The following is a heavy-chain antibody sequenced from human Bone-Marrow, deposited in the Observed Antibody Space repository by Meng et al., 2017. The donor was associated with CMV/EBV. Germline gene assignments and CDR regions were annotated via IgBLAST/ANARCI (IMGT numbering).Heavy chain of an antibody. CDR1: GFTFSNYA. CDR2: VTGGGGGT. J-gene: IGHJ4*02. CDR3: AKYFDLWSGYVSYLDS. Sequence: GGSLRLSCAASGFTFSNYAMSWVRQAPGKGLEWVSGVTGGGGGTYYADSVKGRFTISRDKSKNTLYLQMNNLRAKDTATYYCAKYFDLWSGYVSYLDSWGQGTLVTVSS. D-gene: IGHD3-3*01. V-gene: IGHV3-23*01.